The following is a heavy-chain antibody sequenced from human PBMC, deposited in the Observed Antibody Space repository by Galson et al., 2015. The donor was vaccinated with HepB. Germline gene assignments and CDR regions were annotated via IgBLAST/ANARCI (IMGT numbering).Heavy chain of an antibody. V-gene: IGHV3-9*01. CDR2: ISWSSGSI. Sequence: SLRLSCEASGFTFDDYAMYWVRQAPGKGLEWVSGISWSSGSIGYADSVKGRFTISRDNAKNSLYLQMNSQRAEDTALYYCAKDNGYGGSYYYGMDVWGQGTTVTVSS. CDR3: AKDNGYGGSYYYGMDV. CDR1: GFTFDDYA. J-gene: IGHJ6*02. D-gene: IGHD4-23*01.